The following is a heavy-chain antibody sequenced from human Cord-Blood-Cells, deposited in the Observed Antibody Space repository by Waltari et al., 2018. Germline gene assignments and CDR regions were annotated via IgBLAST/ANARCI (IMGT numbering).Heavy chain of an antibody. D-gene: IGHD1-26*01. Sequence: QVQLVQSGAEVKKPGASVKVSCKVSGYTLPELSMPWVRAAPGKGLEWMGGFDPGDGEKIDARKFQGRVTLPEDTSTDPAYMELSSLGSEDTAVYYCATTGDGVGATLYYYYYGMDVWGQGTTVTVSS. CDR1: GYTLPELS. J-gene: IGHJ6*02. V-gene: IGHV1-24*01. CDR3: ATTGDGVGATLYYYYYGMDV. CDR2: FDPGDGEK.